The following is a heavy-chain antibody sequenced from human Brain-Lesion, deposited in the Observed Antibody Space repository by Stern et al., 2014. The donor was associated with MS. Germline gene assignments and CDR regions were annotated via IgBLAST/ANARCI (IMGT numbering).Heavy chain of an antibody. D-gene: IGHD1-26*01. CDR1: GYTLTELS. CDR3: ATLSPGAGGNYYRHFDY. CDR2: FDPEDGET. J-gene: IGHJ4*02. V-gene: IGHV1-24*01. Sequence: QLVQSGAEVKKPGASVKVSCKVSGYTLTELSMHWVRQAPRKGLEWMGGFDPEDGETIYAQKFPGRVTMTEDTSTDTAYMELSSLRSEDTAVYYCATLSPGAGGNYYRHFDYWGQGTLVTVSS.